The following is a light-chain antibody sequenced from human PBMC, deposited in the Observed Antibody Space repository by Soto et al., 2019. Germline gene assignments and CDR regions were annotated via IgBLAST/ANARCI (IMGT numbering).Light chain of an antibody. CDR2: AAS. CDR1: QGIKTG. Sequence: AIQMTQSPSSLSASVGDRVTITCRASQGIKTGLVWYQQKPGKAPQLLIYAASSLPSGVPSRFSGSGSGTDFTLTISSLQPDDFATYYCLQDYNYPLTFGQGTKVEIK. CDR3: LQDYNYPLT. J-gene: IGKJ1*01. V-gene: IGKV1-6*01.